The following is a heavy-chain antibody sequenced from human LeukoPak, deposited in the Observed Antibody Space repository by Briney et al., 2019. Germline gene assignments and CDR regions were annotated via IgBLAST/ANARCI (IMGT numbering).Heavy chain of an antibody. CDR2: INPNSGGT. J-gene: IGHJ3*02. CDR1: GYTFTGYY. CDR3: AREPYYDSSSYYYAQPDDAFDI. Sequence: ASVKVSCKASGYTFTGYYMHWVRQAPGQGLEWMGRINPNSGGTNYAQKFQGRVTMTRDTSISTAYMELSRLRSDDTAVYYCAREPYYDSSSYYYAQPDDAFDIWGQGTMVTVSS. D-gene: IGHD3-22*01. V-gene: IGHV1-2*06.